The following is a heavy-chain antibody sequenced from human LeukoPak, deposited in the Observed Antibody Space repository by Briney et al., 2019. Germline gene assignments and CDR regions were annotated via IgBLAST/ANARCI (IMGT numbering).Heavy chain of an antibody. CDR3: AKASGSGSYSYYFDY. J-gene: IGHJ4*02. D-gene: IGHD3-10*01. V-gene: IGHV3-23*01. CDR2: ISGSGGST. CDR1: GFTFSSYA. Sequence: PGGSLRLSCAASGFTFSSYAMSWVRQAPGKGLEWVSAISGSGGSTYYADSVKGRFTISRDNSKNTLFLQMNSLRAEDTAVYYCAKASGSGSYSYYFDYWGQGTLVTVSS.